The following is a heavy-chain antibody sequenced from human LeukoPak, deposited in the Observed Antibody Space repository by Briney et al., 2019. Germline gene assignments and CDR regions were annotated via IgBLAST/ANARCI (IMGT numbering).Heavy chain of an antibody. CDR3: ARGQLGSGMDDP. V-gene: IGHV4-59*01. CDR1: GVSITSYH. CDR2: ISYSGSA. D-gene: IGHD3-10*01. Sequence: SETLSLTCTVTGVSITSYHWSWIRQPPGKGLEWIGYISYSGSANYNPSLTSRATILLDTSKNQFSLRLTSVTPADTAVYYCARGQLGSGMDDPWGQGTLVTVSS. J-gene: IGHJ5*02.